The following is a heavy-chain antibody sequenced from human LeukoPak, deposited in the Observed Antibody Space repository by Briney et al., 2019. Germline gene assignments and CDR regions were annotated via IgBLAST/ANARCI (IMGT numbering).Heavy chain of an antibody. CDR1: GGSISTYY. V-gene: IGHV4-59*01. CDR2: IYNSGNT. J-gene: IGHJ4*02. D-gene: IGHD1-26*01. CDR3: VRGGSYSPFDH. Sequence: PSETLSLTCSVSGGSISTYYWSWIRQPPEKGLEWIGYIYNSGNTKYNPSLKSRVTISVDTSKSRFSLELTSVTAADTAVYYCVRGGSYSPFDHWGQGTLVTVSS.